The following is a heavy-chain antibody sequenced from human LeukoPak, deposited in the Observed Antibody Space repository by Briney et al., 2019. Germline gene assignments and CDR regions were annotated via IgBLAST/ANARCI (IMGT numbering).Heavy chain of an antibody. CDR1: GYSFTNFY. V-gene: IGHV1-46*01. J-gene: IGHJ5*01. Sequence: ASVKLSCNASGYSFTNFYKHWVRHGPAPGHELMGIINPSGGSTNYAQKFQGRVTMTSDTSASTVYMDLSSLRSEDTAIYYCARDKSSTNWLDSWGQGTLVTVSS. D-gene: IGHD3-10*01. CDR3: ARDKSSTNWLDS. CDR2: INPSGGST.